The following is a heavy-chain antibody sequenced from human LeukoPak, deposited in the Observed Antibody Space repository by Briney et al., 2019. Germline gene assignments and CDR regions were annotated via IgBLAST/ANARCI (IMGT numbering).Heavy chain of an antibody. CDR2: IYHSGST. CDR1: GGSISSGGYY. Sequence: SQTLSLTCTVSGGSISSGGYYWSWIRQPPGKGLERIGYIYHSGSTYYNPSLKSRVTISVDRSKNQFSLKLSSVTAADTAVYYCARVDGGSLARYWGQGTLVTVSS. J-gene: IGHJ4*02. CDR3: ARVDGGSLARY. D-gene: IGHD1-26*01. V-gene: IGHV4-30-2*01.